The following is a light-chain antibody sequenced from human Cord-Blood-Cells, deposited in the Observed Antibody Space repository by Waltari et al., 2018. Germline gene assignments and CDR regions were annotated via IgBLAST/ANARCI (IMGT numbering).Light chain of an antibody. CDR3: QQYNSYSPYT. Sequence: DIQMTQSPSTLSASVGDRVTITCRASQSISSWLSWYQQKPGKAPKRLIYAASSLESGVPSRFSGSGSGTEFTVTISSLQPDDFATYDCQQYNSYSPYTFGQGTKLEIK. V-gene: IGKV1-5*01. CDR2: AAS. CDR1: QSISSW. J-gene: IGKJ2*01.